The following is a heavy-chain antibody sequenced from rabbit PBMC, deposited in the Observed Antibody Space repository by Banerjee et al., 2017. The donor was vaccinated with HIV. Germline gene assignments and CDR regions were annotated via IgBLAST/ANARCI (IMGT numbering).Heavy chain of an antibody. CDR3: VRDLGGTMTIGNL. J-gene: IGHJ4*01. CDR2: IDPVFGRT. CDR1: GFDFSSYG. D-gene: IGHD2-1*01. Sequence: QLVESGGGLVTLGGSLKLSCKASGFDFSSYGVSWVRQAPGKGLEWIGYIDPVFGRTYYASWVNGRFTISSHDAQNTLYLQLNSLTAADTATYFCVRDLGGTMTIGNLWGPGTLVTVS. V-gene: IGHV1S7*01.